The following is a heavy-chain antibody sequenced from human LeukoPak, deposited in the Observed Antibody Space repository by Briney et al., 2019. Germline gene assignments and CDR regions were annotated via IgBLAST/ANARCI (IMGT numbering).Heavy chain of an antibody. CDR3: ARLEPYLKTSIFDY. D-gene: IGHD1-14*01. V-gene: IGHV1-46*01. J-gene: IGHJ4*02. CDR1: GYIFTDYY. CDR2: INPNGGGT. Sequence: ASVKVSCKASGYIFTDYYMHWVRQAPGQGLEWIGIINPNGGGTAYAQKFQGRVTMTRDMSTSTVYMDLSSLRSEDTAVYYCARLEPYLKTSIFDYWGQGTLVTVSS.